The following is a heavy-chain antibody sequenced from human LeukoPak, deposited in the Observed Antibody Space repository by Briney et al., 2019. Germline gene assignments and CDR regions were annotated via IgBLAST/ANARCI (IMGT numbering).Heavy chain of an antibody. Sequence: ASVTVSFTASGYTFTRYGIGWVRQAPGRGLEWMGWISPNSGGTNYAQKFQGRVTMTRDTSISTAYMELSRLRSDDTAVYYCAREVLLSPAFDIWGQGTMVTVSS. V-gene: IGHV1-2*02. CDR3: AREVLLSPAFDI. D-gene: IGHD2-2*01. CDR2: ISPNSGGT. J-gene: IGHJ3*02. CDR1: GYTFTRYG.